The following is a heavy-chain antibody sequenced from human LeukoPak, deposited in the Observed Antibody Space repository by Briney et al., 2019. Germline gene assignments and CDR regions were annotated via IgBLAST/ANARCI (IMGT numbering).Heavy chain of an antibody. D-gene: IGHD5-12*01. J-gene: IGHJ5*01. Sequence: GSLRLSCAASGFTFSSYSMNWIRQSPGKGLEWIGTVYYGRTTYYNPSLDGRVTISLDTSANHFSLQLNSVTAADTAVYYCVRHDGRGGATMGAFDSWGQGSLVTVS. CDR3: VRHDGRGGATMGAFDS. CDR1: GFTFSSYS. V-gene: IGHV4-39*01. CDR2: VYYGRTT.